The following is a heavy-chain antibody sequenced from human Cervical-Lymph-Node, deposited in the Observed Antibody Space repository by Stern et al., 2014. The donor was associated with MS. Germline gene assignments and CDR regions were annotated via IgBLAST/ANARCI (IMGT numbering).Heavy chain of an antibody. D-gene: IGHD4-17*01. CDR1: AYTFTSYG. J-gene: IGHJ4*02. CDR3: ARPDDYGDYLPFDY. V-gene: IGHV1-18*01. Sequence: VQLVESGAEVKKPGASVKVSCKASAYTFTSYGISWVRQAPGQGLEWMGWISTYNGNTNYAKKFQGRVTMTTDTSTSTSYMELRSLRSDDTAVYFFARPDDYGDYLPFDYWGQGTLVTVSS. CDR2: ISTYNGNT.